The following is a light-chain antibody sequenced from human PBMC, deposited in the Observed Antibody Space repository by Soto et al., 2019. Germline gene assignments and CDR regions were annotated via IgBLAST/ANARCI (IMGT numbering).Light chain of an antibody. CDR3: QQYNNWPPFT. Sequence: EIVMTQSPATLSVSPGERATLSCRASQSVSSNLAWYQQKPGQAPRLLIYGASTRATGIPARFSGSGSGTEFPLTIISLQSEDFAVYYCQQYNNWPPFTFGHGTKVDIK. CDR1: QSVSSN. CDR2: GAS. J-gene: IGKJ3*01. V-gene: IGKV3-15*01.